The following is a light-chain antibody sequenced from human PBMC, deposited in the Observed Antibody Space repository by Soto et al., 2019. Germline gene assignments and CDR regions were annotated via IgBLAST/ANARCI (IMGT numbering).Light chain of an antibody. CDR1: ENVRTK. CDR2: GAS. J-gene: IGKJ4*01. Sequence: EIVMTQSPAILSVSPGEGASLSCRASENVRTKVGWYQQKAGQAPRLLIYGASTRATGVPDRFSGSGSGTQFTLTIDRLQSADFAVYYCQQYDRWPVTFGGGTKVDIK. V-gene: IGKV3-15*01. CDR3: QQYDRWPVT.